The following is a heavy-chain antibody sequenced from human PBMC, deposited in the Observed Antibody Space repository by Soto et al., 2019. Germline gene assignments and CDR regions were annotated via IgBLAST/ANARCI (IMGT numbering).Heavy chain of an antibody. CDR2: IVPLFGTT. D-gene: IGHD6-13*01. J-gene: IGHJ5*02. V-gene: IGHV1-69*01. Sequence: QAQLVQSGAELKKPGSSVKVSCKASGGNFSSYAISWLRQAPGQGLEWMGGIVPLFGTTNYAQKFKGRLMITADESTTPAYMELSSLRFEAPAVYYCARPRGLRWYNWFDPWGQGSPVTVSS. CDR3: ARPRGLRWYNWFDP. CDR1: GGNFSSYA.